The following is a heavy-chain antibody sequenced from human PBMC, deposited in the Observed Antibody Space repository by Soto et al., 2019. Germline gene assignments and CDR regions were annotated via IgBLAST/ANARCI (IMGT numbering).Heavy chain of an antibody. D-gene: IGHD3-9*01. CDR1: GGSISSGSYY. CDR2: IYYSGST. CDR3: ARRIGNYDILTGYSQLYFDY. V-gene: IGHV4-39*01. J-gene: IGHJ4*02. Sequence: SETLSLTCTVSGGSISSGSYYWGWIRQPPGKGLEWIGSIYYSGSTYYNPSLKSRVTISVDTSKNQFSLKLTSVTAADTAVYYCARRIGNYDILTGYSQLYFDYWGQGTLVTV.